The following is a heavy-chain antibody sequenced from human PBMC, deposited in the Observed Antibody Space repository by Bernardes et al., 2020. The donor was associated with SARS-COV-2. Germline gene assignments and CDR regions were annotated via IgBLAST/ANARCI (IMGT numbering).Heavy chain of an antibody. CDR3: TRADCTSTTCRRGAYDI. CDR2: MIFDGSGI. J-gene: IGHJ3*02. Sequence: GYLSPYCEAPGFILSNYWMHWVRPIPGKGPVWVSRMIFDGSGIANADSVKGRFTISRDNAKNTLYLQMNSLRDDDTSVYYCTRADCTSTTCRRGAYDIWGQGTMVTVSS. V-gene: IGHV3-74*01. D-gene: IGHD2-2*01. CDR1: GFILSNYW.